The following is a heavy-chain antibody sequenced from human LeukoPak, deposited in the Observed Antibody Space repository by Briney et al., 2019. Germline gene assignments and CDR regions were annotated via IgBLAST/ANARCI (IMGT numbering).Heavy chain of an antibody. CDR2: IYYSGST. D-gene: IGHD3-22*01. J-gene: IGHJ4*02. CDR1: GGSMSGYY. Sequence: SETLSLTCTVSGGSMSGYYWSWIRQPPGKGLEWIGYIYYSGSTNYHPSLKSRVTISVDTSKNQFSLKLSSVTAAGTAVYYCARVWEGNNSAYSLDYWGQGTLVTVSS. CDR3: ARVWEGNNSAYSLDY. V-gene: IGHV4-59*01.